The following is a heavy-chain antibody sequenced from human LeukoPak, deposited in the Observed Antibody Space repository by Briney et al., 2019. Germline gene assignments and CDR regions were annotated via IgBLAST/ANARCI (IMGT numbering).Heavy chain of an antibody. J-gene: IGHJ4*02. CDR2: INWNGGNT. D-gene: IGHD4-17*01. CDR1: GFTFDDYG. CDR3: ARGDYYGAHFDY. V-gene: IGHV3-20*01. Sequence: GGSLRLSCAASGFTFDDYGMSWVRQAPGKGLEWVSGINWNGGNTGYADSVKGRFTISRDNAKNSLYLQMNSLRAEDTALYHCARGDYYGAHFDYWGQGTLVTVSS.